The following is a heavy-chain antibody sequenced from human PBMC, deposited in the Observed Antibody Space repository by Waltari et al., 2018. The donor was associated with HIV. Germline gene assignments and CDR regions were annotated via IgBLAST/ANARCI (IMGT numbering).Heavy chain of an antibody. D-gene: IGHD2-15*01. V-gene: IGHV3-33*01. Sequence: QVQLVESGGGVVQPGRSLRLSCAASGFTFSSYGMHWVRQAPGKWWEGVAVIWYEGTNKYYADSVKGRFTISRDNSKNTLYLQMNSLRAEDTAVYYCARDRSEGGGYYYYGLDVWGQGTTVTVSS. CDR3: ARDRSEGGGYYYYGLDV. J-gene: IGHJ6*02. CDR1: GFTFSSYG. CDR2: IWYEGTNK.